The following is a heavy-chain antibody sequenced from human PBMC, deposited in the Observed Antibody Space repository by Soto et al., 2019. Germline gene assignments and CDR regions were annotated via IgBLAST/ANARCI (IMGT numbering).Heavy chain of an antibody. CDR2: ISPYNGNT. CDR3: ARADFDFWSGYSPFDY. D-gene: IGHD3-3*01. Sequence: QVQLVQSRAEVKKPGASVKVSCKASGYTLTSYGISWVRQAPGQGLEWVGWISPYNGNTKYAQKLQDRVTLTTDTSTSTAYMELRSLRPDDTAVYYCARADFDFWSGYSPFDYWGPGPLVTVSS. J-gene: IGHJ4*02. V-gene: IGHV1-18*01. CDR1: GYTLTSYG.